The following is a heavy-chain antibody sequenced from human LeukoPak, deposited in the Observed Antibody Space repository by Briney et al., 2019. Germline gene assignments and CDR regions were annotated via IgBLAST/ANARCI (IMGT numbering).Heavy chain of an antibody. J-gene: IGHJ5*02. CDR1: GFTFSNYV. Sequence: GGSLRLSCAASGFTFSNYVMSWVRQAPGKGLEWVSDISGSDGSSWYADSVKGRFTVSRDNSKDTLYLQMNSLRAEDTAVYYCAKLLSGYCSRTSCLNWFDPWGQGTLVTVSS. D-gene: IGHD2-2*01. V-gene: IGHV3-23*01. CDR3: AKLLSGYCSRTSCLNWFDP. CDR2: ISGSDGSS.